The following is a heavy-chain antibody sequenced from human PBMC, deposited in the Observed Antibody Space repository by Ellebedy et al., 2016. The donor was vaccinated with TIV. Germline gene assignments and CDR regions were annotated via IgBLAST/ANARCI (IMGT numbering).Heavy chain of an antibody. D-gene: IGHD2-15*01. CDR2: IRAKQHGGTT. V-gene: IGHV3-49*02. J-gene: IGHJ4*02. CDR1: GSTLRTYW. CDR3: TIAPPGSRNFDS. Sequence: GGSLRLXXVDSGSTLRTYWMSWVRQAPGKGLEWVSFIRAKQHGGTTESAASVKDRFTISRDDSKGIAYLQMNSLRTEDTAVYYCTIAPPGSRNFDSWGQGTLVTVSS.